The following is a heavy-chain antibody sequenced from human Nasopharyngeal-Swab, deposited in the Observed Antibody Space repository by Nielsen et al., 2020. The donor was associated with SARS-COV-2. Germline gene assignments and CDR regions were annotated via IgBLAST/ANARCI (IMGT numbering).Heavy chain of an antibody. D-gene: IGHD4-17*01. CDR2: IYYSGST. Sequence: SETLSLTCAVYGGSFSSYYWSWIRQPPGKGLEWIGYIYYSGSTNYNPSLKSRVTISVDTSKNQFSLKLSSVTAADTAVYYCARDQRRDYGDYYYYGMDVWGQGTTVTVS. V-gene: IGHV4-59*13. CDR1: GGSFSSYY. J-gene: IGHJ6*02. CDR3: ARDQRRDYGDYYYYGMDV.